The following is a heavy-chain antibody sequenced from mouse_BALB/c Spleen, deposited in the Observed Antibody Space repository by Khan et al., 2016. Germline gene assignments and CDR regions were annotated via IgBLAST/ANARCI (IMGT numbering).Heavy chain of an antibody. CDR3: ARVNGYSAIVY. V-gene: IGHV3-1*02. CDR1: GYSITSGYS. J-gene: IGHJ4*01. CDR2: IHYSGST. Sequence: EVQLQESGPDLVKPSQSLSLTCTVTGYSITSGYSWHWIRQFPGNKLEWMGYIHYSGSTNYNPSLKNRISNNRDTSKNQFFLQLNSGTTEDTATYYCARVNGYSAIVYWGQGTSFTVSS.